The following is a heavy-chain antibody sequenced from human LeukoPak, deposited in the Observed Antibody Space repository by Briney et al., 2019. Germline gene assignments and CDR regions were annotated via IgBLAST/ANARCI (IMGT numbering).Heavy chain of an antibody. D-gene: IGHD3-10*01. CDR1: FXFXSYW. J-gene: IGHJ3*01. Sequence: FXFXSYWMSWVRQAPGKGLEWVANIKPDGSEKHYVDSVKGRLTIARDNAKNSLFLQMNSLRAEDTAVYYCARGDYYGSGSYYHDAFDVWGQGTMVTVSS. V-gene: IGHV3-7*03. CDR2: IKPDGSEK. CDR3: ARGDYYGSGSYYHDAFDV.